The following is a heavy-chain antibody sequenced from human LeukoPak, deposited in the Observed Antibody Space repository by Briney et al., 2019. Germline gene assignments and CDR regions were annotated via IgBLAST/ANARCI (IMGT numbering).Heavy chain of an antibody. CDR1: GFTFSSYA. CDR2: ISGSGGST. D-gene: IGHD6-13*01. J-gene: IGHJ3*02. Sequence: QPGGSLRLSCAASGFTFSSYAMSWVRQAPGKGLEWVSAISGSGGSTYYADSVKGRFTISRDNSKNTLYLQMNSLRAEDTAVYYCAKDRGLGQQLAHDAFDIWGQGTMVTVSS. CDR3: AKDRGLGQQLAHDAFDI. V-gene: IGHV3-23*01.